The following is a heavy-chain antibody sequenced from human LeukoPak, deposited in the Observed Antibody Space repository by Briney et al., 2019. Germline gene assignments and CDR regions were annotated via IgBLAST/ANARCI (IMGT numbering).Heavy chain of an antibody. Sequence: GGSLRLSCAASGFTFTDYYMSWIRQAPGKGLEWISYISDSGDTIHYADSVKGRFTISRDNAKNSLYLKTNSLRAEDTAVYYCARGAGPLFDPWGQGTLVTVSS. CDR3: ARGAGPLFDP. V-gene: IGHV3-11*01. J-gene: IGHJ5*02. CDR2: ISDSGDTI. CDR1: GFTFTDYY.